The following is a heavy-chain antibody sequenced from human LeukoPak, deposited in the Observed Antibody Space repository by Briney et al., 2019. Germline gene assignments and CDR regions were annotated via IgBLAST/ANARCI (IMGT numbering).Heavy chain of an antibody. D-gene: IGHD6-13*01. Sequence: GGTLRLSCAASGFIFRNYGMNWVRQAPGKGLEWVSGISPSGDITYYADSVKGRFTISRDNSKNTLYLQMNSLRADDTAVYYCAKDRPTVYSSSWLHFLDSWGQGTLVTVSS. CDR1: GFIFRNYG. V-gene: IGHV3-23*01. CDR3: AKDRPTVYSSSWLHFLDS. J-gene: IGHJ4*02. CDR2: ISPSGDIT.